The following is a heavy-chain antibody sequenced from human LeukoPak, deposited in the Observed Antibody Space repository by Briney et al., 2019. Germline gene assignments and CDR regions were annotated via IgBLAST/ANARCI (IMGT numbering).Heavy chain of an antibody. V-gene: IGHV3-23*01. CDR3: AKIGAEYGDYELDY. D-gene: IGHD4-17*01. Sequence: GGSLRLSCAASGFTFSSYAMSWVRQAPGKGLEWVSAISGSGGSTYYADSVKGRFTISRDNSKNTLYLQMNSLRAEDTAVYYCAKIGAEYGDYELDYWGQGTLVTVSS. CDR2: ISGSGGST. CDR1: GFTFSSYA. J-gene: IGHJ4*02.